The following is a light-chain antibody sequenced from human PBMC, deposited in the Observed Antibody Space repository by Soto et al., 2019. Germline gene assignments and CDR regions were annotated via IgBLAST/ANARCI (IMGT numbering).Light chain of an antibody. V-gene: IGLV8-61*01. CDR2: STN. J-gene: IGLJ2*01. CDR3: VLYMGSVSWV. CDR1: SGSVSTSYY. Sequence: QTVVTQEPSFSVSPGGTVTLTCGLSSGSVSTSYYPSWYQQTPGQAPRTLIYSTNTRSSGVPYRFSGSILGNKAALTITGAQADDESDYYCVLYMGSVSWVFGGGTKLTVL.